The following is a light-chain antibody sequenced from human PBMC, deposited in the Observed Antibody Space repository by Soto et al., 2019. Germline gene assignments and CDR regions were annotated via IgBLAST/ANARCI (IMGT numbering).Light chain of an antibody. V-gene: IGKV3-20*01. CDR2: GAS. CDR3: QQYGISPPWT. Sequence: EIVLTQSPGTLSLSPGERATLSCRASQSVSSTYLAWFQQKPGQAPRLLIYGASSRATGIPDRFSGSGSGTDITLTISRREPEDFAVYYCQQYGISPPWTFGQGTKVEIK. J-gene: IGKJ1*01. CDR1: QSVSSTY.